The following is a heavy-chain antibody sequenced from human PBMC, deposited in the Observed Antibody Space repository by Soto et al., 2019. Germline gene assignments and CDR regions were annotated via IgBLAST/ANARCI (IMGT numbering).Heavy chain of an antibody. CDR1: GFPFSYSW. D-gene: IGHD3-16*02. V-gene: IGHV3-15*01. CDR2: IKSETDGGTT. J-gene: IGHJ4*02. Sequence: GGSLILSCVASGFPFSYSWMSWVRQAPGKGLEWVARIKSETDGGTTDYAAPVEGRFTISRDDSKNTLDLQMNSLKTEDTAVYYCVIYDYIWGTYRGRWAYWGQGTLVTVSS. CDR3: VIYDYIWGTYRGRWAY.